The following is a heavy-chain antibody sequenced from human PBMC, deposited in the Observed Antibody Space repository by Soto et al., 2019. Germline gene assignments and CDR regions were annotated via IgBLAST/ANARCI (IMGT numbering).Heavy chain of an antibody. CDR3: ARDLRAFGVASRFDP. CDR1: GFSFSDFY. D-gene: IGHD2-21*01. Sequence: GGSLRLSCAASGFSFSDFYMAWIRQAPGKGLEWVAFIGPSDTGIYYAESVKGRFTISRDNAKDSLFLQMKSLKGEDTAIYYCARDLRAFGVASRFDPWGQGTLVTVSS. CDR2: IGPSDTGI. J-gene: IGHJ5*02. V-gene: IGHV3-11*01.